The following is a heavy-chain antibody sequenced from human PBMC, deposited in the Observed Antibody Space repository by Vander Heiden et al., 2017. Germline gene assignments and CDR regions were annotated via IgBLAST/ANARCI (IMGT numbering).Heavy chain of an antibody. CDR2: ISYDGSNK. CDR1: GFTSSSYG. D-gene: IGHD3-10*01. CDR3: AKDRYGELDY. Sequence: QVQLVESGGGVVQPGRSLRLSCSASGFTSSSYGMHWVRQAPGKGLEWVAVISYDGSNKYYADSVKGRFTISRDNSKNTLYLQMNSLRAEDTAVYYCAKDRYGELDYWGQGTLVTVSS. J-gene: IGHJ4*02. V-gene: IGHV3-30*18.